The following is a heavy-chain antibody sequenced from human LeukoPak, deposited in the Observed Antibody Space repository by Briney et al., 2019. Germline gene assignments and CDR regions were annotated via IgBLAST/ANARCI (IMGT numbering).Heavy chain of an antibody. CDR2: IRYDGSNK. V-gene: IGHV3-30*02. D-gene: IGHD3-22*01. CDR3: AKVPHDSYYYDSSGFPYYFDY. J-gene: IGHJ4*02. Sequence: GGSLRLSCAASGFTFSSYGMHWVRQAPGKGLEWVAFIRYDGSNKYYADSVKGRFTISRDNSKNTLYLQMNSLRAEDTAVYYCAKVPHDSYYYDSSGFPYYFDYWGQGTLVTVSS. CDR1: GFTFSSYG.